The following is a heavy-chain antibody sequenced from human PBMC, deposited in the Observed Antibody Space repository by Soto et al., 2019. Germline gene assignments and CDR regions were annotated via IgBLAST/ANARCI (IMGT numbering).Heavy chain of an antibody. Sequence: SETLSLTCTVSGGSIRSYCWTWIRQPPGEGLEWIGCICNSGTTNYNPSLKSRVTISVDTSKNQFSLKLSSVTAADTAVYYCARGTVLVTGFDPWGQGTLVTVSS. V-gene: IGHV4-59*12. CDR2: ICNSGTT. CDR3: ARGTVLVTGFDP. D-gene: IGHD1-20*01. CDR1: GGSIRSYC. J-gene: IGHJ5*02.